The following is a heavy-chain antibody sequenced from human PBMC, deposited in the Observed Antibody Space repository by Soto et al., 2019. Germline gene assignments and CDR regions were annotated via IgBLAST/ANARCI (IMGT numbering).Heavy chain of an antibody. CDR2: TSYRSKWYN. CDR3: ARGAYCSGGRCYLWFDP. Sequence: QVQLQQSGPGLVKPSQTLSLTCAISGDSVSSNSAAWNWIRQSPSRGLEWLGRTSYRSKWYNDYPVSVKSRITINPVTSKNQFSLQLNSVTPEDTAVYYCARGAYCSGGRCYLWFDPWGQGTLVTVSS. D-gene: IGHD2-15*01. J-gene: IGHJ5*02. V-gene: IGHV6-1*01. CDR1: GDSVSSNSAA.